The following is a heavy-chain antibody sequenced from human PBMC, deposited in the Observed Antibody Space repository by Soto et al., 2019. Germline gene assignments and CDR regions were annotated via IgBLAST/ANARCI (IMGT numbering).Heavy chain of an antibody. CDR2: ISSTGTTI. CDR1: GFTFSSHE. CDR3: ARGVVLVPAARDAFDV. J-gene: IGHJ3*01. D-gene: IGHD2-8*02. V-gene: IGHV3-48*03. Sequence: GGSLRLSCAASGFTFSSHEMNWVRQAPGKGLEWVSYISSTGTTIYYADSVKARVTISRDNAKNSLYLHMTSLRAEDTALYYCARGVVLVPAARDAFDVWDQGTLVTGSS.